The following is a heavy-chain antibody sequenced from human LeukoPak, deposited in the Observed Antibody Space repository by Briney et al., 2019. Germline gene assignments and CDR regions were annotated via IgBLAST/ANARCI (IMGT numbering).Heavy chain of an antibody. J-gene: IGHJ5*02. CDR3: ARYYYGSGSRTTMNWFDP. CDR1: GYTFTGYY. Sequence: ASVKVSCKASGYTFTGYYMHWVRQAPGQGLEWMGWINPNSGGTNYAQKFQGRVTMTRDTSISTAYMELSRLRSDDTAVYYCARYYYGSGSRTTMNWFDPWGQGTLVTVSS. CDR2: INPNSGGT. V-gene: IGHV1-2*02. D-gene: IGHD3-10*01.